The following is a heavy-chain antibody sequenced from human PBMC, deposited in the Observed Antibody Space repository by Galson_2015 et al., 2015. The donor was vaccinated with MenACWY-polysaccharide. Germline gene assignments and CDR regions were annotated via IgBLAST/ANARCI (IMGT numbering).Heavy chain of an antibody. V-gene: IGHV3-74*01. CDR1: GFTFSSCW. J-gene: IGHJ4*02. CDR3: ARVQGWYSTDWHHPYYFDY. CDR2: ISSDGSST. D-gene: IGHD6-13*01. Sequence: SLRLSCAASGFTFSSCWMHWVRQVPGKGLVWVSRISSDGSSTSYADSVKGRFTISRDNAKNTLHLQMNSLGVEDTAVYYCARVQGWYSTDWHHPYYFDYSGPGTLVTVSS.